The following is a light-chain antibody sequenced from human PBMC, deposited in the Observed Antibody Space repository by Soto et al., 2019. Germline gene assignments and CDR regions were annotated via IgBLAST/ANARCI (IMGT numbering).Light chain of an antibody. J-gene: IGKJ1*01. CDR3: QQYNNWPPWT. CDR2: GAS. Sequence: EIVMTQSPATLSMSPGDRATLSCRASQTVSSNLAWYQQKPGQAPRLLIYGASTRATGIPARFSGSGSGTEFTLTINSLQSEDFAVYYCQQYNNWPPWTFGRGTKVEIK. CDR1: QTVSSN. V-gene: IGKV3D-15*01.